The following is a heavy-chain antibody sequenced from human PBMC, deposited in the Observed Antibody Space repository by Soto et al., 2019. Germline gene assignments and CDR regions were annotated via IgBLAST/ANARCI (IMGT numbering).Heavy chain of an antibody. D-gene: IGHD3-9*01. V-gene: IGHV1-69*12. CDR2: IIPMFGTA. J-gene: IGHJ4*02. Sequence: QVQLVQSGAEVKKPGSSVKVSCRTSGGTFKNYGFSWVRQAPGQGLEWMGGIIPMFGTANYGQIFQGRLTITADESTSTAYMELSSLKSEDTAVYYCAGEVGGTGLHFWGQGTMVSVSS. CDR3: AGEVGGTGLHF. CDR1: GGTFKNYG.